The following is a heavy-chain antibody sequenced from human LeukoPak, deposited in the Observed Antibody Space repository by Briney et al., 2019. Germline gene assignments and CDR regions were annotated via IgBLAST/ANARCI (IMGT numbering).Heavy chain of an antibody. D-gene: IGHD3-16*02. V-gene: IGHV3-23*01. Sequence: GGSLRLSCVGSGFTFSNYAVTWVRQAPGKGLEWVSGISGSGSGTYYADSVKGQFTISRDNSKNAVYLQVNSLSAEDTAVYYCAKLGNGNVWGTYRDNWFDPWGQGTLVTVSS. CDR3: AKLGNGNVWGTYRDNWFDP. CDR2: ISGSGSGT. CDR1: GFTFSNYA. J-gene: IGHJ5*02.